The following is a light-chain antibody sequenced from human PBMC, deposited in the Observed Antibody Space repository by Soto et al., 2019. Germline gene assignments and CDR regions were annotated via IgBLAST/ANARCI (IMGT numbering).Light chain of an antibody. CDR1: QSVSSSY. J-gene: IGKJ4*01. V-gene: IGKV3-20*01. CDR3: QQYGSSPPLT. CDR2: GAS. Sequence: EIVLTQSPGTLSLSPGESATLSCRASQSVSSSYLAWYQQKPGQAPRHLIYGASSRATAIPDRFSGSGSGTDFTRTISRLEPEDFEVYYCQQYGSSPPLTFGGGNKVEIK.